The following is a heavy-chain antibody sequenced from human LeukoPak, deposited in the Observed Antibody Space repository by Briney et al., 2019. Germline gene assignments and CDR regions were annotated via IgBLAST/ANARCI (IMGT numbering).Heavy chain of an antibody. D-gene: IGHD5-18*01. CDR3: AKDALSDTAMVPDAFDI. V-gene: IGHV3-23*01. CDR1: GFTFSSYA. Sequence: GGSLRLSCAASGFTFSSYAMSWVRQAPGKGLEWVSAISGSGGSTYYADSVKGRFTISRDNSKNTLYLQMNSLRAEDTAVYYCAKDALSDTAMVPDAFDIWGQGTMVTVSS. CDR2: ISGSGGST. J-gene: IGHJ3*02.